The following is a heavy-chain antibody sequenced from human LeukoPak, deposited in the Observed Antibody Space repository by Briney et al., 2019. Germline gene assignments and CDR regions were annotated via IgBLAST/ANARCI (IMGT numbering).Heavy chain of an antibody. J-gene: IGHJ6*02. CDR2: INKDGGEK. CDR3: AREDDYGDYYYYYYGMDV. CDR1: GFTFSSYW. Sequence: PGGSLRLSCAASGFTFSSYWMSWVRQAPGKGLEWVANINKDGGEKYYVDSVKGRFTISRDNAKNSLYLQMNSLRAEDTAVYYCAREDDYGDYYYYYYGMDVWGQGTTVTVSS. D-gene: IGHD4-17*01. V-gene: IGHV3-7*01.